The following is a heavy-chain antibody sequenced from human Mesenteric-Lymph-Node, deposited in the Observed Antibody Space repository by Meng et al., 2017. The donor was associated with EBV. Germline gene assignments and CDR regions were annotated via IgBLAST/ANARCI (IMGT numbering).Heavy chain of an antibody. J-gene: IGHJ4*02. CDR1: GFTFSSYS. Sequence: EVQLVESGGGLVKPGGSLRLSCAASGFTFSSYSMNWVRQAPGKGLEWVSTIESSESYYTDSVKGRFTIYRDNAKNSLYLQMSSLRAEDTGVYYCARDSNQVRGLDYWGQGTLGTVSS. V-gene: IGHV3-21*01. D-gene: IGHD3-10*01. CDR2: IESSES. CDR3: ARDSNQVRGLDY.